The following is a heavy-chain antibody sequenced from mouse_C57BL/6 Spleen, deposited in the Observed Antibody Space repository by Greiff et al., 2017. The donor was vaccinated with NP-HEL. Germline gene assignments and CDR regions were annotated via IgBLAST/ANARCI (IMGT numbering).Heavy chain of an antibody. CDR3: ARGGSYYGSSSYYFDY. CDR2: IYPSDSAT. V-gene: IGHV1-61*01. Sequence: QVQLQQPGAELVRPGSSVKLSCKASGYTFTSYWMDWVKQRPGQGLEWIGNIYPSDSATHYNQKFKDKATLTVDKSSSTAYMQLSSLTSEDSAVYYCARGGSYYGSSSYYFDYWGQGTTLTVSS. J-gene: IGHJ2*01. D-gene: IGHD1-1*01. CDR1: GYTFTSYW.